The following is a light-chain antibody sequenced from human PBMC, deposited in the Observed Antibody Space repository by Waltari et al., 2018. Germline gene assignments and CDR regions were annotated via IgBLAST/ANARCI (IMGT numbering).Light chain of an antibody. V-gene: IGLV1-44*01. CDR2: GVI. Sequence: QSVLTQPPSASGTPGQRVTISCSGSSSNIGVSTVNWYQQFPGTAPKLLLYGVIHRPSGGPDRFAGSKSGASASLAISGLQSEDEADYLCAAWDRSLRIVVFGGGTKLTVL. CDR3: AAWDRSLRIVV. CDR1: SSNIGVST. J-gene: IGLJ2*01.